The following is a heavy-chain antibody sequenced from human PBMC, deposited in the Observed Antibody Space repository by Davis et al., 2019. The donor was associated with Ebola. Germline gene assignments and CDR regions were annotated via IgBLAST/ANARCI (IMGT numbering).Heavy chain of an antibody. CDR1: GFTFSRFA. CDR3: AKDLDSTGYDVDNGLDP. D-gene: IGHD2-15*01. J-gene: IGHJ5*02. CDR2: ISTSGNT. Sequence: PGGSLRLSCAASGFTFSRFAMNWVRQAPGKGLEWVSLISTSGNTHYADSVKDRFTISRDNSKSTLYLQMSSLRAEDTAVYYCAKDLDSTGYDVDNGLDPWGQGTLVIVSS. V-gene: IGHV3-23*01.